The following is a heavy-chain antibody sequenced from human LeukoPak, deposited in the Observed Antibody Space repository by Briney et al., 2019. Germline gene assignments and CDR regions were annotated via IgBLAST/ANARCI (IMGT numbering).Heavy chain of an antibody. J-gene: IGHJ4*02. CDR2: INHSGST. V-gene: IGHV4-34*01. D-gene: IGHD6-13*01. Sequence: PSETLSLTCAVYGGSFSGYYWSWIRQPPGKGLEWIGEINHSGSTNYNPSLKSRVIISVDTSKNQFSLKLSSVTAADTAVYYCARVNIAAAGPNKRDLDYWGQGTLVTVSS. CDR1: GGSFSGYY. CDR3: ARVNIAAAGPNKRDLDY.